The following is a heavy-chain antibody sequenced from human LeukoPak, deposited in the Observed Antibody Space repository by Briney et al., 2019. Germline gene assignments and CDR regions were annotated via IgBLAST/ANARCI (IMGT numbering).Heavy chain of an antibody. D-gene: IGHD3-10*01. Sequence: PGGSLRLSCAASGFTFSNAWMSWVRQAPGKGLEWVGRIKSKTDGGTTDYAAPVKGRFTISRDDSKNTLYLQMNSLKTEDTAVYYCTTAPVRGVIIREFHWGQGTLVTVSS. J-gene: IGHJ4*02. V-gene: IGHV3-15*01. CDR3: TTAPVRGVIIREFH. CDR2: IKSKTDGGTT. CDR1: GFTFSNAW.